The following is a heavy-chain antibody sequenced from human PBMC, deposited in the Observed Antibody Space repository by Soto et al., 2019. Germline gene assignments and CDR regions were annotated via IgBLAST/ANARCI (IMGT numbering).Heavy chain of an antibody. J-gene: IGHJ4*02. CDR3: ASSPLDFTMVRGVIMSFDY. CDR1: GYTFTSYG. CDR2: IIPIFGTA. Sequence: SVKVSCKASGYTFTSYGISWVRQAPGQGLEWMGGIIPIFGTANYAQKFQGRVTITADESTSTAYMELSSLRSEDTAVYYCASSPLDFTMVRGVIMSFDYWGQGTLVTVSS. D-gene: IGHD3-10*01. V-gene: IGHV1-69*13.